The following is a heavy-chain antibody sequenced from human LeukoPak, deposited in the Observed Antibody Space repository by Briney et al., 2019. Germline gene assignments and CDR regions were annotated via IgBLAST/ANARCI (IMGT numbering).Heavy chain of an antibody. CDR1: GGTFSSYA. V-gene: IGHV1-69*13. CDR2: LIPIFGTA. D-gene: IGHD2-2*01. CDR3: ARDNLHGPPAKEYFQH. Sequence: SVKVSCRASGGTFSSYAISWVRQAPGQGLEWMGGLIPIFGTANYAQKFQGRVTITADESTSTAYMELSSLRSEDTAVYYCARDNLHGPPAKEYFQHWGQGTLVTVSS. J-gene: IGHJ1*01.